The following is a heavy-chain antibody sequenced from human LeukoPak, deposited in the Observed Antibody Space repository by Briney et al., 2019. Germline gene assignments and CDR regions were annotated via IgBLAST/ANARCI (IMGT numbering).Heavy chain of an antibody. Sequence: PGGSLRLSCAASGFTFSSYWMHWVRQVPGKGLVWVSRINSDGSSTSYADSVKGRFTISRDNAKNTLYVQMNSLRAEDTAVYYCSTGSGHAFDIWGRGTMDTVSS. V-gene: IGHV3-74*01. CDR3: STGSGHAFDI. CDR1: GFTFSSYW. J-gene: IGHJ3*02. D-gene: IGHD3-10*01. CDR2: INSDGSST.